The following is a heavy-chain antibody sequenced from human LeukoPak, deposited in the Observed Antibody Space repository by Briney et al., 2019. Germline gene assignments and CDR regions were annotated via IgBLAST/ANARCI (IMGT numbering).Heavy chain of an antibody. D-gene: IGHD2-21*02. CDR2: INPSGGRT. J-gene: IGHJ4*02. V-gene: IGHV1-46*01. Sequence: ASVKVSCKASGYILSSYYMHWVRQAPGQGLEWMGIINPSGGRTDYAQKFQGRVTMTRDTSTSTVYMELNSLRSEDTAPYYCARTYCGGDCNNRYFDYWGQGTLVTVSS. CDR1: GYILSSYY. CDR3: ARTYCGGDCNNRYFDY.